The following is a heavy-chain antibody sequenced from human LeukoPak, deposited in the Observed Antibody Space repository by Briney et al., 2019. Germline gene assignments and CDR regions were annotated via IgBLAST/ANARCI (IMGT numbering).Heavy chain of an antibody. CDR3: VKDSPPRYSGSPPAY. Sequence: GGSLRLSCAASGFTFSSYWMSWVRQAPGKGLEWVANINKDGGEKYYVDSVKGRFTISGDNAKNSLYLQMNSLRADDTAVYYCVKDSPPRYSGSPPAYWGQGTLVTVSS. V-gene: IGHV3-7*03. CDR2: INKDGGEK. CDR1: GFTFSSYW. J-gene: IGHJ4*02. D-gene: IGHD1-26*01.